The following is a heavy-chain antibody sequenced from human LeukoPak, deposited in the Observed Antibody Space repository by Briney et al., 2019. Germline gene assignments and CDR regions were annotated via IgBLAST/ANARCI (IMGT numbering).Heavy chain of an antibody. CDR1: GYTFTRYY. D-gene: IGHD3-22*01. CDR3: ARGYDSSGYYYIPFDP. J-gene: IGHJ5*02. Sequence: ASVTVSCKASGYTFTRYYIHWVRQAPGQGLEWMGIINPSGGSTSYAQKFQGRVTMTRDTSTSTVYMELNSLRSVDTAVYYCARGYDSSGYYYIPFDPWGQGTLVTVSS. V-gene: IGHV1-46*01. CDR2: INPSGGST.